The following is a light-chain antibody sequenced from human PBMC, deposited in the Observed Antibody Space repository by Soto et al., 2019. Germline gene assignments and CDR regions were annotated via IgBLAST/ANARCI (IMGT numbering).Light chain of an antibody. V-gene: IGKV4-1*01. J-gene: IGKJ4*01. CDR1: QSLLFNSNNKNY. CDR3: QQYYMTPSPT. Sequence: DIVMTQSPDSLAVSLGERATINCKSSQSLLFNSNNKNYLAWYQQKPGQPPKLLIYWASTRESGVPDRFSGSGSVTDFTLTISSLQAEDVAVYYCQQYYMTPSPTFGGGTKVEIK. CDR2: WAS.